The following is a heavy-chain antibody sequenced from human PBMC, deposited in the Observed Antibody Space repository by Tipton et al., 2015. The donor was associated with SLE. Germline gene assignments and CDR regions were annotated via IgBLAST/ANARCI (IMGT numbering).Heavy chain of an antibody. CDR3: ARDRSYSPNIMASLDY. CDR1: GFSFSTYP. Sequence: GSLRLSCAASGFSFSTYPMSWVRQAPGKGLEWVSAISGNGGNTYYADSVKGRFTISRDNAKNTLYLQMNSLSADDAAVYYCARDRSYSPNIMASLDYWGQGTVVTVSS. CDR2: ISGNGGNT. J-gene: IGHJ4*02. D-gene: IGHD5-12*01. V-gene: IGHV3-23*01.